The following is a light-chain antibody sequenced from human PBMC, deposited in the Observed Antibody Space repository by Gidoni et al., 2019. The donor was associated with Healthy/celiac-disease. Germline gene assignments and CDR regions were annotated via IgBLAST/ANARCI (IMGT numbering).Light chain of an antibody. CDR3: QQYGSPPAT. CDR1: QSVSSSY. J-gene: IGKJ1*01. Sequence: EIVLTQSPGTLSLSPGERATLSCRASQSVSSSYLAWYQQKPGQAPRLLIYGASSRATGIPARFSGSGSGTDFTLTISRLEPEDFAVYYCQQYGSPPATFGQGTKVEIK. CDR2: GAS. V-gene: IGKV3-20*01.